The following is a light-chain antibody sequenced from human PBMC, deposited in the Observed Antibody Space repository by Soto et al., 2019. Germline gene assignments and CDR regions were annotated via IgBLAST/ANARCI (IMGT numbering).Light chain of an antibody. J-gene: IGKJ4*01. CDR1: QSVSSSY. CDR2: GAS. V-gene: IGKV3-20*01. Sequence: EIVLTQSPGTLSLSPGERATLSCRASQSVSSSYLAWYQQKPGQAPRLLIYGASSRATGIPARFSGSGSGTEFTLTISSLQSEDFAVYYCQHYNSWPLTFGGGTKVDI. CDR3: QHYNSWPLT.